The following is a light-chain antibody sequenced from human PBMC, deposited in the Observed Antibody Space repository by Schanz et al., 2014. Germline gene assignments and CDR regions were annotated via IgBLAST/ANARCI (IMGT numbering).Light chain of an antibody. J-gene: IGLJ3*02. CDR1: SADVGGYNY. CDR3: CSRAVSFWV. CDR2: DVN. Sequence: QSALTQPRSVSGSPGQSVTISCTGTSADVGGYNYVSWYQHHPGNAPKLIIYDVNKRPSGVPDRFSGSKSGNTASLTISGLQAEDEADYYCCSRAVSFWVFGGGTKLTVL. V-gene: IGLV2-11*01.